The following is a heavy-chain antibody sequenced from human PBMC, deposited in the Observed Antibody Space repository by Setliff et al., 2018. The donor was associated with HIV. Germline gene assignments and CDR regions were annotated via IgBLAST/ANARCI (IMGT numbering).Heavy chain of an antibody. CDR1: GGSVSSGSYF. J-gene: IGHJ4*02. Sequence: NPSETLSLTCTVSGGSVSSGSYFWSWIRQPAGKGLEWIGHIFTSGSTSYNPSLKSRLTISVDTSKNQFSRKMSSVTAAATAVYYCARGLLVWFGEFSGWDTSGPYYFDNWGQGPLVTV. D-gene: IGHD3-10*01. CDR2: IFTSGST. V-gene: IGHV4-61*09. CDR3: ARGLLVWFGEFSGWDTSGPYYFDN.